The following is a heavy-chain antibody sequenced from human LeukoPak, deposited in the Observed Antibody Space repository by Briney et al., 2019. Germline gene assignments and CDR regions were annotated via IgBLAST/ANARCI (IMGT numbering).Heavy chain of an antibody. V-gene: IGHV1-18*01. CDR2: ISAANGNT. D-gene: IGHD2-15*01. J-gene: IGHJ4*02. Sequence: ASMKVSCKASGYTFTSYGISWVRQAPGQGLEWMGWISAANGNTNYAQKLQGRVTMTTDTSTSTAYMELSSLRSEDTAVYYCARALVVAATGFDYWGQGTLVTVSS. CDR3: ARALVVAATGFDY. CDR1: GYTFTSYG.